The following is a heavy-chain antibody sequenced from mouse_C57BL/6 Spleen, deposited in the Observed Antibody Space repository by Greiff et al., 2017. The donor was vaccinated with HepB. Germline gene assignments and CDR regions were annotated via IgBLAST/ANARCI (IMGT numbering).Heavy chain of an antibody. J-gene: IGHJ2*01. CDR3: ARFHSSDFDY. CDR2: IDPSDSYT. V-gene: IGHV1-59*01. D-gene: IGHD3-1*01. CDR1: GYTFTSYW. Sequence: QVQLQQPGAELVRPGTSVKLSCKASGYTFTSYWMHWVKQRPGQGLEWIGVIDPSDSYTNYNQKFKGKATLTVDTSSSTAYMQLSSLTSEDSAVYYWARFHSSDFDYWGQGTTLTVSS.